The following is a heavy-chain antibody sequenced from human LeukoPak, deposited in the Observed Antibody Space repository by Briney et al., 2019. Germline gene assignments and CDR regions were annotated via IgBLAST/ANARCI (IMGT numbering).Heavy chain of an antibody. Sequence: ASVKVSCKASGYTFTSYYMHWVRQAPGQGLEWMGIINPSGGSTSYAQKFQGRVTMTRGTSTSTVYMELSSLRSEDTAVYYCARVHKWGSSGYYRSNWFDPWGQGTLVTVSS. CDR2: INPSGGST. V-gene: IGHV1-46*01. CDR1: GYTFTSYY. CDR3: ARVHKWGSSGYYRSNWFDP. J-gene: IGHJ5*02. D-gene: IGHD3-22*01.